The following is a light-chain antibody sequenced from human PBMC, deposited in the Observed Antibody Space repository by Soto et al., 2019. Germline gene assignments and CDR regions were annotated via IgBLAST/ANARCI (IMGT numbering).Light chain of an antibody. Sequence: EIMMTQSPATLSVSQGERATLSFRASQSVSSNLAWYQQKPGQTPRLLIYGASTRATGIPARFSGSGSGTEFTLTISSLQSEDFAVYYCQQRSNWPRTFGQGTNVDI. CDR1: QSVSSN. CDR3: QQRSNWPRT. V-gene: IGKV3-15*01. J-gene: IGKJ1*01. CDR2: GAS.